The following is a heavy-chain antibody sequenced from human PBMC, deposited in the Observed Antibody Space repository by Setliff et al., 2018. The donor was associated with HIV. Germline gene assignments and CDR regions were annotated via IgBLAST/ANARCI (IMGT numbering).Heavy chain of an antibody. CDR3: ARRNDYYYYMDV. CDR1: GYTFDKYY. CDR2: IYPDDSYT. J-gene: IGHJ6*03. Sequence: KISCQGSGYTFDKYYIAWVRQMPGKGLAWMGLIYPDDSYTTYSPAFEGHVTFSADKSNSTAYLQWSSLKASDTAMYYCARRNDYYYYMDVWGAGTTVTVSS. V-gene: IGHV5-51*01.